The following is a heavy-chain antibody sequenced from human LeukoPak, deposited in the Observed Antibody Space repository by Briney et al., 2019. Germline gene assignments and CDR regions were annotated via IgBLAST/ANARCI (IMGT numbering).Heavy chain of an antibody. CDR3: ARAATIFGVAPYYYYGMDV. CDR2: INHSGST. V-gene: IGHV4-34*01. D-gene: IGHD3-3*01. Sequence: SETLSLTCAVYGGSFSGYYWSWIRQPPGKGLEWIGEINHSGSTNYNPSLKSRVTISVDTSKNQFSLKLSSVTAADTAVYYCARAATIFGVAPYYYYGMDVWGQGTTVTVSS. J-gene: IGHJ6*02. CDR1: GGSFSGYY.